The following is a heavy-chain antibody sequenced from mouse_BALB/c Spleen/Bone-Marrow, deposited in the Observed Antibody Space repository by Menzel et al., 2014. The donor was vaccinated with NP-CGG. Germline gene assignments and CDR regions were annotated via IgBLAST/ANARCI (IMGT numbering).Heavy chain of an antibody. D-gene: IGHD2-10*02. CDR2: IDPENGDT. J-gene: IGHJ2*01. Sequence: VQLQQSGAELVRSGASVKLSCTASGFNIKDYYMHWVKQRPEQGLEWIGWIDPENGDTEYAPKFQGKATMTADTSFNTAYLQLSSLTSEDTAVYYCNEGYGNYGYWGQGTTLTVSS. CDR1: GFNIKDYY. CDR3: NEGYGNYGY. V-gene: IGHV14-4*02.